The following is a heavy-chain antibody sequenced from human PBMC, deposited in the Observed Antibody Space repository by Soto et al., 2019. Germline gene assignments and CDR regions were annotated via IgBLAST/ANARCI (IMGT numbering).Heavy chain of an antibody. J-gene: IGHJ4*02. V-gene: IGHV2-5*02. CDR1: GFSLTSSGVG. Sequence: SGPTLVNPTQTLTLTCTFSGFSLTSSGVGVGWIRQPPGKALEWLALIYWDHDERYSPSLESRLTITKDTSKNQVVLRMTNMDPVDTATYYCARHMTTVGYFDYWGQGTLVTVSS. CDR3: ARHMTTVGYFDY. CDR2: IYWDHDE. D-gene: IGHD4-17*01.